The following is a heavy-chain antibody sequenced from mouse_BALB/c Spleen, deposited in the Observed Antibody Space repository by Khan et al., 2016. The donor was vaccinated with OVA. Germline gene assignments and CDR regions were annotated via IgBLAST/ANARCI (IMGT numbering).Heavy chain of an antibody. J-gene: IGHJ2*01. Sequence: QVQLKQSGPGLVAPSQTLSITCTVSGYSLTSYGVHWVRQPPGLGLEWLGVIWAGGSTNYNSALMSRLSISNDNSTSNVFLIENSLQTDDTAMYSCAGPEDIWGQGTTLTVSA. CDR3: AGPEDI. CDR1: GYSLTSYG. V-gene: IGHV2-9*02. CDR2: IWAGGST. D-gene: IGHD1-3*01.